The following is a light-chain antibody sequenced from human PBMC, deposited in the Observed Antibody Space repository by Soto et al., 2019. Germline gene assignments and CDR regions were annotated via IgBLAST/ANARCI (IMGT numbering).Light chain of an antibody. CDR1: QTVSGSY. CDR3: QQYVTSPWT. V-gene: IGKV3-20*01. J-gene: IGKJ1*01. CDR2: GAS. Sequence: EIVLTQSPGTLSLSPGERATLSCRASQTVSGSYLAWYQQKPGQAPRLLIYGASSRPTGIPDRFSGSGSGTDFTHTISRLEPEDFAVYYCQQYVTSPWTLGQGTKVEIK.